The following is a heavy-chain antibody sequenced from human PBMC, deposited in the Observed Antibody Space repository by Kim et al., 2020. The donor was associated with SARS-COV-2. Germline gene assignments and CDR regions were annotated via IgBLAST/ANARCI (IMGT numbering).Heavy chain of an antibody. D-gene: IGHD6-6*01. Sequence: GGSLRLSCAASGFTFSSYSMNWVRQAPGKGLEWVSSISSSSSYIYYADSVKGRFTISRDNAKNSLYLQMNSLRAEDTAVYYCARDRIGAMALDYWGQGTLVTVSS. CDR3: ARDRIGAMALDY. J-gene: IGHJ4*02. CDR1: GFTFSSYS. V-gene: IGHV3-21*01. CDR2: ISSSSSYI.